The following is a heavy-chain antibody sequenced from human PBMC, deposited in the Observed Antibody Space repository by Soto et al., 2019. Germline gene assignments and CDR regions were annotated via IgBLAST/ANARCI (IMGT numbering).Heavy chain of an antibody. CDR1: GFTFSSYS. CDR3: ARGRGDCSGISFYTAY. J-gene: IGHJ4*02. V-gene: IGHV3-48*02. D-gene: IGHD2-2*02. Sequence: EVQLVESGGGLVKSGGSLRLSCAASGFTFSSYSMYWVRQAPGKGLEWVSYITSSSSNIYYADSVKGRFTSSRDNAKNSLYMRMNSLRDADTAVYYCARGRGDCSGISFYTAYWGQGILVTFSS. CDR2: ITSSSSNI.